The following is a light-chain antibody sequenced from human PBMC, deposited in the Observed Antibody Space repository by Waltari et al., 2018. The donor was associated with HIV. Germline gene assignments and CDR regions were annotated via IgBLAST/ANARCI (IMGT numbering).Light chain of an antibody. J-gene: IGKJ2*01. V-gene: IGKV1-39*01. CDR2: AAS. CDR3: QQSYSTPHT. Sequence: DIQMTQSPASLSACVGDRVTVTCRASQNINNFLNWYQQKPGKPPNLLIYAASNLQSDVPSRFSGSGSGTDFTLTITSLQPEDFAAYYCQQSYSTPHTFGQGTNLQI. CDR1: QNINNF.